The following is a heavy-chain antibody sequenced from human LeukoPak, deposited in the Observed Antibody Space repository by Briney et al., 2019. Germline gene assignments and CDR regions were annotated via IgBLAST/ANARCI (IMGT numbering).Heavy chain of an antibody. J-gene: IGHJ4*02. Sequence: GASVKVSCKASGYTFTSYYIHWVRQAPGQGLEWMGIINPSGGSTAYGKKFQGRVTMTRDTSTSTVCMELSSLRSEDTAVYYCARADDYVWGSYRYFDYWGQGTLVTVSS. CDR1: GYTFTSYY. D-gene: IGHD3-16*02. CDR2: INPSGGST. V-gene: IGHV1-46*01. CDR3: ARADDYVWGSYRYFDY.